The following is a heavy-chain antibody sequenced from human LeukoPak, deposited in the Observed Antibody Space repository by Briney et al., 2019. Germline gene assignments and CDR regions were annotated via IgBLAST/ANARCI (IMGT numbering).Heavy chain of an antibody. CDR2: MNPNSGKT. D-gene: IGHD3-22*01. CDR1: GYTFTSYD. V-gene: IGHV1-8*01. CDR3: ATTNYYENSGYPGY. Sequence: GVSVKVSCKASGYTFTSYDINWVRRATGQGLEWMGWMNPNSGKTGYAQKFQGRVTMTRDTSISTAYMELSSLRSDDTAVYYCATTNYYENSGYPGYWGQGTLVTVSS. J-gene: IGHJ4*02.